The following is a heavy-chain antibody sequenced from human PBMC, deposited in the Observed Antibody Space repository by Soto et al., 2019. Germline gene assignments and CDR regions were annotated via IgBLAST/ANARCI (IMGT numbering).Heavy chain of an antibody. D-gene: IGHD3-9*01. CDR3: ARGAYDILTGYYIYFDY. CDR1: GFTFSSYA. Sequence: GGSLRLSCAASGFTFSSYAMHWVRQAPGKGLEWVAVISYDGSNKYYADSVKGRFTISRDNSKNTLYLQMNSLRAEDTAVYYCARGAYDILTGYYIYFDYWGQGTLVTVSS. J-gene: IGHJ4*02. V-gene: IGHV3-30-3*01. CDR2: ISYDGSNK.